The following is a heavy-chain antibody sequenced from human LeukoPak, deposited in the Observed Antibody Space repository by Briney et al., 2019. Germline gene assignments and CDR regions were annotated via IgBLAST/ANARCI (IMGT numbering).Heavy chain of an antibody. V-gene: IGHV4-39*01. Sequence: PSETLSLACAVSGGSISTRYYYWGRIRQPPGKGLEWIGTIHDSGSTYYSPSLKSQVTISVDTSNNQFSLKLSSVTAGDTAVYYCASLYFYGSGSFPNYWGQGILVTVST. CDR3: ASLYFYGSGSFPNY. D-gene: IGHD3-10*01. CDR2: IHDSGST. J-gene: IGHJ4*02. CDR1: GGSISTRYYY.